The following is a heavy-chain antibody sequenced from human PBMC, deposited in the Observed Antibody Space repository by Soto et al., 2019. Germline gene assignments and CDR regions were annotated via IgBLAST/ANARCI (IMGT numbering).Heavy chain of an antibody. V-gene: IGHV4-59*06. J-gene: IGHJ4*02. Sequence: SETLSLTCTVSGGSISSYYWSWIRQHPGKGLEWIGYIYYSGSTYYNPSLKSRVTISVDTSKNQFSLKLSSVTAADTAVYYCARGTVVVVAASLKAPFDYWGQGTPVTVSS. CDR2: IYYSGST. CDR1: GGSISSYY. CDR3: ARGTVVVVAASLKAPFDY. D-gene: IGHD2-15*01.